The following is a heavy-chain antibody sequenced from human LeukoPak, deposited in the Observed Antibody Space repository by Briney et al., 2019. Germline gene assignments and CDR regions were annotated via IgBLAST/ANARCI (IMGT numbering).Heavy chain of an antibody. D-gene: IGHD6-19*01. CDR2: ISYDGSNK. CDR3: AKLPSPPTLIAVAGKAPPRPDY. Sequence: PGGSLRLSCAASGFTFSSYGMHWVRQAPGKGLEWVAVISYDGSNKYYADSVKGRFTISRDNSKNTLYLQMNGLRAEDTAVYYCAKLPSPPTLIAVAGKAPPRPDYWGQGTLVTVSS. J-gene: IGHJ4*02. CDR1: GFTFSSYG. V-gene: IGHV3-30*18.